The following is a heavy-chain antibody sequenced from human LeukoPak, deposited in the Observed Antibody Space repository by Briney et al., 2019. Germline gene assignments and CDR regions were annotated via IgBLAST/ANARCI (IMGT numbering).Heavy chain of an antibody. CDR1: GGSFSGYY. D-gene: IGHD3-16*01. CDR2: INHSGST. V-gene: IGHV4-34*01. CDR3: ARHYGP. Sequence: ASETLSLTCALYGGSFSGYYWSWIRQPPGKGLEWVGEINHSGSTNYNPSLKSRVTISVDTSKNQFSLKLNSVTATDTAVYYCARHYGPWGQGTLVTVSS. J-gene: IGHJ4*02.